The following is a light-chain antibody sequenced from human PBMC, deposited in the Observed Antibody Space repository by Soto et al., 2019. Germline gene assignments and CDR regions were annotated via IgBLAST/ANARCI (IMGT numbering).Light chain of an antibody. CDR1: QSLSGN. CDR2: RAS. J-gene: IGKJ1*01. Sequence: TQSPVTLSLSPGQRATLSCRASQSLSGNYLAWDQPKPGQAPRVLIYRASIRATGISDRFSGSGSGTDFTLTISSLQSEDVAVYYCQQYNNWPRTFGQGTKVDIK. CDR3: QQYNNWPRT. V-gene: IGKV3D-15*01.